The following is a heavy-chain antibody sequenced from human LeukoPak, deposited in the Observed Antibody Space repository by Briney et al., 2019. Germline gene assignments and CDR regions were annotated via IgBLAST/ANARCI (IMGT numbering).Heavy chain of an antibody. V-gene: IGHV3-23*01. CDR3: AKTVAGRTTDAFDI. CDR1: GFTFDDYA. Sequence: PGRSLRLSCAASGFTFDDYAMSWVRQAPGKGLEWVSAISGSGGSTYYADSAKGRFTISRDNSKNTLYLQMNSLRAEDTAVYYCAKTVAGRTTDAFDIWGQGTMVTVSS. CDR2: ISGSGGST. J-gene: IGHJ3*02. D-gene: IGHD6-19*01.